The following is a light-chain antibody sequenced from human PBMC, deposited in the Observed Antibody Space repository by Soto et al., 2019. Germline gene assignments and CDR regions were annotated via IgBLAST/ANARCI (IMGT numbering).Light chain of an antibody. CDR2: GAA. CDR1: QSVFSR. V-gene: IGKV3-15*01. Sequence: EILMTQSTDTLSLSAGESATLSFMASQSVFSRLAWYQHKPGQAPRLLIYGAATRATGIPARFSGSGSGTEFTLTISSLQSDDIAVYYCQQYHNWPAFGQGTKVDIK. J-gene: IGKJ1*01. CDR3: QQYHNWPA.